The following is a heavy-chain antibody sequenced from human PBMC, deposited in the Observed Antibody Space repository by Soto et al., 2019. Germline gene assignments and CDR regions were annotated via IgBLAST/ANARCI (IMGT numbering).Heavy chain of an antibody. V-gene: IGHV3-23*01. Sequence: GGSLRLSCAASGFTFSSYAMSWVRQAPGKGLEWVSAISGSGGSTYYADSVKGRFTISRDNSKNTLYLQMNSLRAEDTAVYYCANAVAAGSSDRADYWGQGTLVTVSS. CDR2: ISGSGGST. CDR3: ANAVAAGSSDRADY. J-gene: IGHJ4*02. D-gene: IGHD6-13*01. CDR1: GFTFSSYA.